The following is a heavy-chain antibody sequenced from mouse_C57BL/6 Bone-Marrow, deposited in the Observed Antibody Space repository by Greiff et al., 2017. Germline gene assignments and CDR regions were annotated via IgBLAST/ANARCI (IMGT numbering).Heavy chain of an antibody. J-gene: IGHJ1*03. V-gene: IGHV1-69*01. Sequence: VQLQQPGAELVMPGASVKLSCKASGYTFTSYWMHWVKQRPGQGLEWIGEIDPSDSYTNYNQKFKGKSTLTVDKSSSTAYMPLSSRTSEDSAVYYCARRGGSTVVAHVDVWGTGTTVTVSS. CDR1: GYTFTSYW. D-gene: IGHD1-1*01. CDR3: ARRGGSTVVAHVDV. CDR2: IDPSDSYT.